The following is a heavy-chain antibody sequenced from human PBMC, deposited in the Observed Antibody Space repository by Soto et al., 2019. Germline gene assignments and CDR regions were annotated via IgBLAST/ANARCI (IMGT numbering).Heavy chain of an antibody. D-gene: IGHD3-16*02. V-gene: IGHV4-39*01. J-gene: IGHJ4*02. Sequence: QLQLQESGPGLVKPSETLSLTCTVSGGSISSSSYYWGWIRQPPGKGLEWIGSIYYSGSTYYNPSLKSRVTISVATSKNQFSLKLSSVTAADTAVYYCARQAIYDYIWGSYRPYYFDYWGQGTLVTVSS. CDR1: GGSISSSSYY. CDR2: IYYSGST. CDR3: ARQAIYDYIWGSYRPYYFDY.